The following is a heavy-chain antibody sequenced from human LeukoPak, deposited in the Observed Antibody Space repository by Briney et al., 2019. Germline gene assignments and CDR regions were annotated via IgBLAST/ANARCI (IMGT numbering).Heavy chain of an antibody. CDR1: GGSISSYY. J-gene: IGHJ6*03. CDR3: ARVGLDSHYYMDV. CDR2: NYYSVDYSGST. D-gene: IGHD3-16*01. Sequence: SETLSLTCTVSGGSISSYYWSWIRQPTGKGLEWIGYNYYSVDYSGSTNYNPSLKSRVTISVDTSKNQFSLKLTSVTAADTAVYYCARVGLDSHYYMDVWGKGTTVTVSS. V-gene: IGHV4-59*01.